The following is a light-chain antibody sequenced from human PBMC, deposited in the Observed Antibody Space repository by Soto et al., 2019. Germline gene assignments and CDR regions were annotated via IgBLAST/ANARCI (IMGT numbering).Light chain of an antibody. CDR3: QQYYSSLT. Sequence: DIVMTQSPDSLAVYLREQATLDCKYIQSVLYSSNNKNYLAWYQQKPGQPPKLLIYWASTRESGVPDRFSGSGSGTDFSLTISSLQAEDVAVYYCQQYYSSLTFGGGTEVDIK. CDR2: WAS. J-gene: IGKJ4*01. CDR1: QSVLYSSNNKNY. V-gene: IGKV4-1*01.